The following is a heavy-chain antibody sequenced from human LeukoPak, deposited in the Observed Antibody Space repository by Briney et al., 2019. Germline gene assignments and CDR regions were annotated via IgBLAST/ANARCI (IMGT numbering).Heavy chain of an antibody. J-gene: IGHJ4*02. CDR2: ISYDGSNK. Sequence: GRSLRLSCAASGFAFSSYAMHWVRQAPGKGLEWVAVISYDGSNKYYADSVKGRFTISRDNSKNTLYLQMNSLRAEDTAVYYCARVSTNTAMVPFDYWGQGTLVTVSS. D-gene: IGHD5-18*01. CDR1: GFAFSSYA. V-gene: IGHV3-30*04. CDR3: ARVSTNTAMVPFDY.